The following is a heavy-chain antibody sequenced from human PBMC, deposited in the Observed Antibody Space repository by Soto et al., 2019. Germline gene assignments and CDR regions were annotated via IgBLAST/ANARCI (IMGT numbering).Heavy chain of an antibody. J-gene: IGHJ4*02. CDR1: GFTLSRYA. Sequence: PGGSLRLSWEASGFTLSRYAVHWVRQAPGKVLEWVAVISYDGSNKYYADSVKGRFTISRDNSKNTLYLQMNSLRAEDTAVYYCAIVSSGSYYTDYWGQGTLVTVSS. V-gene: IGHV3-30-3*01. D-gene: IGHD1-26*01. CDR2: ISYDGSNK. CDR3: AIVSSGSYYTDY.